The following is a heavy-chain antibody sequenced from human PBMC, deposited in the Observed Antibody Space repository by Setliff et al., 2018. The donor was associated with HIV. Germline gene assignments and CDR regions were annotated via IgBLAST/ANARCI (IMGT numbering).Heavy chain of an antibody. D-gene: IGHD3-22*01. CDR2: ISSSGSSI. J-gene: IGHJ5*02. V-gene: IGHV3-21*04. CDR1: GFTFSSYT. CDR3: ARGWGEHYDSSGFSS. Sequence: GGSLRLSCAASGFTFSSYTMNWVRQAPGKGLEWISYISSSGSSIYLANSVKGRFIISRDNAKNALYLQMNSLRAEDTAVYYCARGWGEHYDSSGFSSWGQGTLVTVSS.